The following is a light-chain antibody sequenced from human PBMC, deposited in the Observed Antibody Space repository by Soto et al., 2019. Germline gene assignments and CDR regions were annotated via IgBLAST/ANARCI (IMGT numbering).Light chain of an antibody. CDR3: SSFTSTTSWV. Sequence: QSALTQPASVSGSPGQSVTISCTGTSSDVGGFDYVSWYQQHPGKAPKLMIYEVNNRPSGVSHRFSGSKSGNTAYLTISGLQTEDEADYYCSSFTSTTSWVFGGGTKVTVL. CDR1: SSDVGGFDY. CDR2: EVN. V-gene: IGLV2-14*01. J-gene: IGLJ3*02.